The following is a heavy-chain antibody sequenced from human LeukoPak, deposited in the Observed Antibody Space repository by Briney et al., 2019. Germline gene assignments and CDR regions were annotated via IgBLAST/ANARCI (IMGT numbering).Heavy chain of an antibody. CDR1: GGTFSSYA. CDR2: IIPIFGTA. V-gene: IGHV1-69*05. J-gene: IGHJ6*03. D-gene: IGHD4-17*01. Sequence: ASVKVSCKASGGTFSSYAISWVRQAPGQGLEWMGGIIPIFGTANYAQKFQGRVTITTDESTSTAYMELSSLRSEDTAVYYCARGDYGDYYYYYMDVWGKGTTVTVSS. CDR3: ARGDYGDYYYYYMDV.